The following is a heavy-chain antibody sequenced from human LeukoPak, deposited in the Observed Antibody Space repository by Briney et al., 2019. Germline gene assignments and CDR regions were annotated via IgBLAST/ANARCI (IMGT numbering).Heavy chain of an antibody. CDR1: GGSFSGYY. J-gene: IGHJ4*02. CDR2: INHSGST. Sequence: SETLSLTCAVYGGSFSGYYWSWIRQPPGKGLEWIGEINHSGSTNYNPSLKSRVTISVDTSKNQLSLTLTSVTAADTAAYYCARVGSGGAWFDFWGQGTLVSVSS. CDR3: ARVGSGGAWFDF. D-gene: IGHD6-19*01. V-gene: IGHV4-34*01.